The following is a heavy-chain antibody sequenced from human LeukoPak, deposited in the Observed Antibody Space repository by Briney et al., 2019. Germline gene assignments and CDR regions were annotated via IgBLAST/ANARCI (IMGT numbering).Heavy chain of an antibody. CDR3: AKGRAAAGSMPEYDH. CDR1: GFTFNTYD. Sequence: PGGSLRLSCAASGFTFNTYDIHWVRQAPGKGLEWVSGISHNGGYKSYAGSVRGRFTVSRDNSKNALYLQVNSLRAEDTAVYYCAKGRAAAGSMPEYDHWGQGTLVTVSS. V-gene: IGHV3-30*18. J-gene: IGHJ4*02. D-gene: IGHD6-13*01. CDR2: ISHNGGYK.